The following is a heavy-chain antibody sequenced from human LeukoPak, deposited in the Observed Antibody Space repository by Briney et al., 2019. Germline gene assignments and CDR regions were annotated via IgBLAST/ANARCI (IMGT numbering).Heavy chain of an antibody. Sequence: GGSLRLSCAASGFTFSNAWMSWVRQAPGKGLEWVGRIKSKTDGGTTDYAAPVKGRFTISRDDSKNTLYLQMSSLKTEDTAVYYCTTDRRELRAAYYYYGMEVWGQGTTVTVSS. D-gene: IGHD1-26*01. V-gene: IGHV3-15*01. CDR2: IKSKTDGGTT. CDR3: TTDRRELRAAYYYYGMEV. J-gene: IGHJ6*02. CDR1: GFTFSNAW.